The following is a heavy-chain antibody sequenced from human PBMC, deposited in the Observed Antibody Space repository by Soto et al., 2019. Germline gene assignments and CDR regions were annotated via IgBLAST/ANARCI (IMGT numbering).Heavy chain of an antibody. CDR3: AKDGSSLFYYYYGMDV. CDR2: ISYDGSNK. V-gene: IGHV3-30*18. Sequence: SLRLSCAASGFTFSSYGMHWVRQAPGKGLEWVAVISYDGSNKYYADSVKGRFTISRDNSKNTLYLQMNSLRAEDTAVYYCAKDGSSLFYYYYGMDVWGQGTTVTVSS. D-gene: IGHD6-13*01. J-gene: IGHJ6*02. CDR1: GFTFSSYG.